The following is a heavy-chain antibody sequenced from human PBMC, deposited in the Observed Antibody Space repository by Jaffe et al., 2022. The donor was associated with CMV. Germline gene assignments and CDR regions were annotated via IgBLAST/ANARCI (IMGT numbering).Heavy chain of an antibody. CDR2: ISDSGSTK. J-gene: IGHJ4*02. CDR3: AREALSSGWYHFDY. Sequence: EVQLVESGGGLVQPGGSLRLSCAASGFTFSTYEMNWVRQAPGKGLEWVSYISDSGSTKYYADSVKGRFTISRDDAKNSLYLQMSSLRAEDTAVYYCAREALSSGWYHFDYWGQGTLVTVSS. V-gene: IGHV3-48*03. CDR1: GFTFSTYE. D-gene: IGHD3-22*01.